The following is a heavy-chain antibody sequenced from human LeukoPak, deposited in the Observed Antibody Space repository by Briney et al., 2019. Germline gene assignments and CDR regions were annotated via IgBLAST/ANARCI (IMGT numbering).Heavy chain of an antibody. J-gene: IGHJ4*02. D-gene: IGHD3-22*01. CDR3: AKSVVVVITSLAYYFDY. CDR1: RFTFSDYS. V-gene: IGHV3-23*01. CDR2: ISGSGGST. Sequence: PGGSLRLSCAASRFTFSDYSMNWVRQAPGKGLEWVSAISGSGGSTYYADSVKGRFTISRDNSKNTLYLQMNSLRAEDTAVYYCAKSVVVVITSLAYYFDYWGQGTLVTVSS.